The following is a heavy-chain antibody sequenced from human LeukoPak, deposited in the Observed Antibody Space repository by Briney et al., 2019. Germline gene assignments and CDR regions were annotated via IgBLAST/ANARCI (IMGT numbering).Heavy chain of an antibody. CDR2: IYHSGST. V-gene: IGHV4-30-2*01. J-gene: IGHJ4*02. Sequence: PSQTLSLTCTVSGGSISSGGYYWSWIRQPPGKGLEWIGYIYHSGSTYYNPSLKSRVTISVDRSKNQFSLKLSSVTAADTAVYYCARGGRGSDPFDYWGQGTLVTVSS. CDR3: ARGGRGSDPFDY. CDR1: GGSISSGGYY. D-gene: IGHD3-10*01.